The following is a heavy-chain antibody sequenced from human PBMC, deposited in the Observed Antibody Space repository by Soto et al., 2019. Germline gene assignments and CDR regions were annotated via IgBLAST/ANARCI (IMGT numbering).Heavy chain of an antibody. CDR2: IYSGGGT. Sequence: EVQLVESGGGLVQPGGSLRLSCAASGFTVSNNYMSWVRQAQGKGLEWVSVIYSGGGTYYADSVKGRFTISRDNSKNTLYLQMNSLRVEDTAVYYCARDLVGATTEYFQHWGQGTLVTVSS. J-gene: IGHJ1*01. D-gene: IGHD1-26*01. CDR3: ARDLVGATTEYFQH. V-gene: IGHV3-66*01. CDR1: GFTVSNNY.